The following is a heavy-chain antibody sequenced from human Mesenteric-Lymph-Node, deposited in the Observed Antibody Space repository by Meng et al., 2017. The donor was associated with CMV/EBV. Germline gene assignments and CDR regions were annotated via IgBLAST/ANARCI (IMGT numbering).Heavy chain of an antibody. D-gene: IGHD3-9*01. CDR1: GGLFVGYY. CDR2: INHSGST. V-gene: IGHV4-34*01. Sequence: LHQGCVGLLKLSETLSVTCSVYGGLFVGYYWNWFRQSPEMGLEWIGEINHSGSTNYNPSFTSRIIISVDTSTNQISLNMSSVTAADTAVYYCARGSSYDILTGYFDYWGQGALVTVSS. J-gene: IGHJ4*02. CDR3: ARGSSYDILTGYFDY.